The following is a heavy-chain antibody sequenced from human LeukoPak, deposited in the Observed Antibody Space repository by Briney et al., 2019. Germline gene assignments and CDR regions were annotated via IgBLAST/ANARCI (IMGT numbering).Heavy chain of an antibody. V-gene: IGHV3-15*01. CDR2: IKSKTDGGTI. CDR1: GFTISNAW. D-gene: IGHD6-19*01. CDR3: TTAVAGVIIFDY. Sequence: GGSLRLSCAASGFTISNAWMSWVRQAPGEGLEWVARIKSKTDGGTIDYAGSVKGRFTISRDDSKNTLYLQLNTLKTEDTAVYYCTTAVAGVIIFDYWGQGTLVTVSS. J-gene: IGHJ4*02.